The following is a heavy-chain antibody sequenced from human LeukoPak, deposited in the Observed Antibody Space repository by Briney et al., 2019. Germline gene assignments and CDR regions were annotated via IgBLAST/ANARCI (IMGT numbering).Heavy chain of an antibody. D-gene: IGHD2-21*02. J-gene: IGHJ4*02. V-gene: IGHV3-48*03. CDR2: ISRSGSTI. Sequence: PGGSLRLSWAASGXTFSSYEMNWVRQAPGKGLEWVSYISRSGSTIYNAESVKGRFTISRDNAKNSLYLQMNSLRAEDTAVYYCARDPPGVVTAFDYWGQGTLVTVSS. CDR1: GXTFSSYE. CDR3: ARDPPGVVTAFDY.